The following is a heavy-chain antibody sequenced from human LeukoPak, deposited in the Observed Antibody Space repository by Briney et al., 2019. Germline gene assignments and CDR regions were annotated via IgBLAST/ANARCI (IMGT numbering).Heavy chain of an antibody. CDR2: ITSSSSYT. V-gene: IGHV3-21*01. CDR1: GFTFSSYS. CDR3: ARDPYNGNYGDSYYYYMDV. Sequence: GGSLGLSCAASGFTFSSYSMNWAHQAPGKVLEWVSSITSSSSYTFYADSVKGRFTISRDNAKNSLYLQMNSLRAEDTAIYYCARDPYNGNYGDSYYYYMDVWGKGTTVTISS. J-gene: IGHJ6*03. D-gene: IGHD1-26*01.